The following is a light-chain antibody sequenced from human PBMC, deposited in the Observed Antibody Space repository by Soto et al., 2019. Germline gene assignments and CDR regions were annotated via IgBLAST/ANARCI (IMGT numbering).Light chain of an antibody. CDR2: GVS. CDR3: SSYYTSRTNVV. CDR1: SSDVGSDNY. V-gene: IGLV2-14*01. J-gene: IGLJ2*01. Sequence: QSALTQPASVSGSPGQSVTISCTGTSSDVGSDNYVSWYQQHPGKAPKLLIYGVSNRPSGVAYRFSGSKSGTTASLTITGLQAEEEADYYCSSYYTSRTNVVFGGGTKLTVL.